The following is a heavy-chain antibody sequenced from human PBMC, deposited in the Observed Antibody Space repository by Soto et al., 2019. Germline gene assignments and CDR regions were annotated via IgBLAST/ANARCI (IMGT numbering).Heavy chain of an antibody. CDR2: IIPIFGTA. CDR3: AREPYSYGSGIKTFDY. D-gene: IGHD3-10*01. Sequence: GASVKVSCKASGGTFSSYAISWVRQAPGQGLEWMGGIIPIFGTANYAQKFQGRVTITADESTSTAYMELSSLRSEDTAVYYCAREPYSYGSGIKTFDYWGRGTLVTVSS. J-gene: IGHJ4*02. V-gene: IGHV1-69*13. CDR1: GGTFSSYA.